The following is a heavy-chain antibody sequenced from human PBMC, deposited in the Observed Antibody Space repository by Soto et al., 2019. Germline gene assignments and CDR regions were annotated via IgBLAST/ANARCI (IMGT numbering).Heavy chain of an antibody. D-gene: IGHD6-6*01. CDR3: ARGKAARYVVDP. CDR2: INHSGST. Sequence: SETLSLSCAVYGGSFGGYYWSWIRQPPGKGLEWIGEINHSGSTNYNPSLKSRVTISIDTSKNQFSLNLSSVTAADTAVYYCARGKAARYVVDPWGQGTLVTVSS. CDR1: GGSFGGYY. J-gene: IGHJ5*02. V-gene: IGHV4-34*01.